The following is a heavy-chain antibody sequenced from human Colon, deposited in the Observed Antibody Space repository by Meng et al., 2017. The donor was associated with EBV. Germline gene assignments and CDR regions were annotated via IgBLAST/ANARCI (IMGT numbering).Heavy chain of an antibody. CDR1: GDSISSGDYS. D-gene: IGHD2-21*02. CDR3: ARGPYCGGDCYWFDP. J-gene: IGHJ5*02. Sequence: QGPDSGLVRPPPPLSPAWASSGDSISSGDYSWSWIRQPPGQGLEWIGYIYHGGTTYNTSLKSRVTISVDNSKNQFSLRLTSVTAADTAVYYCARGPYCGGDCYWFDPWGQGTLVTVSS. CDR2: IYHGGTT. V-gene: IGHV4-30-2*01.